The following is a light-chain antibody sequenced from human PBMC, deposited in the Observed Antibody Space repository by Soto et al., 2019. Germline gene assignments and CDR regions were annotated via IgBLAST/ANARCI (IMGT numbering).Light chain of an antibody. Sequence: QSALTQPASVSGSPGQSVTISCNGSISDLGTYNFVSWFQQHPGKAPKLMIFGVNDRPSGVSDRFSGSKSGNTASLTISGLQAEDEADYYCCSYSTITTYVFGTGTKVTVL. CDR1: ISDLGTYNF. CDR3: CSYSTITTYV. CDR2: GVN. J-gene: IGLJ1*01. V-gene: IGLV2-14*03.